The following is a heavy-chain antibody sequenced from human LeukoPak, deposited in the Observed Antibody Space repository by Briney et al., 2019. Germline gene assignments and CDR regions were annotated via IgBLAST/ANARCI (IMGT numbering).Heavy chain of an antibody. Sequence: PGGSLRLSCAASGFTFSNYAVHWVRQAPGKGLEWVAVMSYDGNDAYYADSVKGRFTISRDNSKNTLFLQMNSLRAEDTAAYYCASDSRGYIDYWGQGTLVTVSS. J-gene: IGHJ4*02. CDR3: ASDSRGYIDY. D-gene: IGHD6-19*01. V-gene: IGHV3-30-3*01. CDR1: GFTFSNYA. CDR2: MSYDGNDA.